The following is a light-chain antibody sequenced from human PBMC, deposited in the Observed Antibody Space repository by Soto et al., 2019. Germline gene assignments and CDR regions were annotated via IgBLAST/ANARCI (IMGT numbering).Light chain of an antibody. Sequence: QSVLTQPASVSGSPGQSITISCSGTTNDIGTYNYVSWYQHHPGKVPKVIIYEVRNRPSGVSNRFSGSKSGNTASLTISRLQPEDEAYYYCCSYTISATLVFGGGTKLTVL. CDR3: CSYTISATLV. CDR1: TNDIGTYNY. CDR2: EVR. J-gene: IGLJ3*02. V-gene: IGLV2-14*01.